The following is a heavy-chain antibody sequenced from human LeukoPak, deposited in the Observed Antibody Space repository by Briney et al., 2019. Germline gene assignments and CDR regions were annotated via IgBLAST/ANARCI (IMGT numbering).Heavy chain of an antibody. J-gene: IGHJ3*02. CDR1: GGTFSSYA. V-gene: IGHV1-69*04. CDR3: ASPRGNIVATMMGDAFDI. D-gene: IGHD5-12*01. Sequence: SVKVFCKASGGTFSSYAISWVRQAPGQGLEWMGRIIPILGIANYAQKFQGRVTITADKSTSTAYMELSSLRSEDTAVYYCASPRGNIVATMMGDAFDIWGQGTMVTVSS. CDR2: IIPILGIA.